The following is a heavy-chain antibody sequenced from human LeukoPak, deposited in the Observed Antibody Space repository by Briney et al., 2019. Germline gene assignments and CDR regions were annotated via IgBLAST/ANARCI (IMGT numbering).Heavy chain of an antibody. V-gene: IGHV4-31*03. D-gene: IGHD6-25*01. CDR2: IYYSGST. Sequence: KPSETLSLTCTVAGGSISSSSYYWGWIRQHPGKGLEWIGYIYYSGSTYYNPSLKSRVTISVDTSKNQFSLKLSSVTAADTAVYYCAREQREGYYYYYMDVWGKGTTVTVSS. CDR3: AREQREGYYYYYMDV. J-gene: IGHJ6*03. CDR1: GGSISSSSYY.